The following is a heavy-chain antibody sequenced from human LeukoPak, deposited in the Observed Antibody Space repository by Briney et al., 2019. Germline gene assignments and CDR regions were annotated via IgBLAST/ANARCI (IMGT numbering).Heavy chain of an antibody. CDR3: ARDDCSSTSCYDVGWFDP. Sequence: SETLSLTCTVSGGSISSYYWSWIRQPAGKGLEWIGRIYTSGSTNYNPSLKSRVTISVDTSKNQFSLKLSSVTAADTAVYYCARDDCSSTSCYDVGWFDPWGQGTLVTVSS. CDR1: GGSISSYY. V-gene: IGHV4-4*07. CDR2: IYTSGST. D-gene: IGHD2-2*01. J-gene: IGHJ5*02.